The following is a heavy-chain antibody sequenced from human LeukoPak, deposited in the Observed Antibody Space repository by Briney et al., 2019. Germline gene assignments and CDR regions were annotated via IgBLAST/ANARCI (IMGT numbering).Heavy chain of an antibody. Sequence: SGGSLRPSCAASGFTFSSYWMHWVRQAPGKGLVWVSRINSDGRSADYVDSVKGRFNISRDNAKNTLYLQMNSLRAEDTAVYYCTRDGMGDYRNDYWGQGTLVTVSS. D-gene: IGHD4-17*01. CDR2: INSDGRSA. CDR1: GFTFSSYW. CDR3: TRDGMGDYRNDY. J-gene: IGHJ4*02. V-gene: IGHV3-74*01.